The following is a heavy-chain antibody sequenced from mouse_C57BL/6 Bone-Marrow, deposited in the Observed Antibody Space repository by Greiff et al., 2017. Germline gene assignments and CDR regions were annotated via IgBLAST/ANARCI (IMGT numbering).Heavy chain of an antibody. V-gene: IGHV10-1*01. CDR1: GFSFNTYA. Sequence: EVKLMESGGGLVQPKGSLKLSCAASGFSFNTYAMNWVRQAPGKGLEWVARIRSKSNNYATYYADSVKDRFTISRDDSESMLYLQMNNLKTEDTAMYYCVRHDPLHFWGQGTLVTVSA. J-gene: IGHJ3*01. CDR3: VRHDPLHF. CDR2: IRSKSNNYAT. D-gene: IGHD2-10*01.